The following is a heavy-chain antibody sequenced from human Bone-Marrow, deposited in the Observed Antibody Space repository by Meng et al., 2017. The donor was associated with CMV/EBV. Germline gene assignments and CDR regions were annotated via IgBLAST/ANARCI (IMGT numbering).Heavy chain of an antibody. CDR2: SNPNSGGT. V-gene: IGHV1-2*02. CDR1: GYTFTGSY. J-gene: IGHJ4*02. D-gene: IGHD5-12*01. CDR3: ARDLAGYSGDELRN. Sequence: ASVKVSCKASGYTFTGSYMHWVRQAPGQGLEWMGWSNPNSGGTHYAQKIQGRVTMTRDTFISTDYMEPSRLRSDATAVNYRARDLAGYSGDELRNWGQGTLVTVSS.